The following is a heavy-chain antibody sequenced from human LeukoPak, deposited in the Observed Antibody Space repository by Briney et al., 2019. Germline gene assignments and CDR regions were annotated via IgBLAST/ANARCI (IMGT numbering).Heavy chain of an antibody. V-gene: IGHV3-30*02. CDR3: AGIPVFGVVLHQEPV. CDR2: IQYDRTNE. Sequence: GGSLRLSCAASAFTFSSYGMHWVRQAPGKGLEWVAYIQYDRTNEQYAHSVKGRFRISRDNSNNILYLQMNSLRTEDTAVYFCAGIPVFGVVLHQEPVWGKGTTVTVSS. J-gene: IGHJ6*04. D-gene: IGHD3-3*01. CDR1: AFTFSSYG.